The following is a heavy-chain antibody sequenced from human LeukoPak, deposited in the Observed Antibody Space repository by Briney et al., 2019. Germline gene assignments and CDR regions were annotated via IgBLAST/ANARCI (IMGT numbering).Heavy chain of an antibody. V-gene: IGHV4-61*02. J-gene: IGHJ4*02. CDR3: ARQLE. CDR2: IYTSGST. Sequence: PSETLSLTCTVSGNSISSGDNYWSWIRQPAGKGLEWIGRIYTSGSTNYNPSLKSRVTISVDTSKNQFSLKLSSVTAADTAVYYCARQLEWGQGTLVTVSS. D-gene: IGHD5-24*01. CDR1: GNSISSGDNY.